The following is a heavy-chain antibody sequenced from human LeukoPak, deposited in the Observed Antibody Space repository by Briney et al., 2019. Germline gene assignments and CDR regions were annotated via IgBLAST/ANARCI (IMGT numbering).Heavy chain of an antibody. CDR3: AREDWEKLNWFDP. CDR2: ISSSSSTI. CDR1: GFTFSSYS. V-gene: IGHV3-48*01. Sequence: PGGSLRLSCAASGFTFSSYSMNWVRQAPGKGLEWVSYISSSSSTIYYADSVKGRFTISRDNAKNSLYLQMNSLRAEDTAVYYCAREDWEKLNWFDPWGQGTLVTVSS. J-gene: IGHJ5*02. D-gene: IGHD3/OR15-3a*01.